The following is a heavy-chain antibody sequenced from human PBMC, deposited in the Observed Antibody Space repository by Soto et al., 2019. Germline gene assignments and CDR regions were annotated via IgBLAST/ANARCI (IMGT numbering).Heavy chain of an antibody. V-gene: IGHV4-59*01. J-gene: IGHJ4*02. CDR2: IYYSGST. CDR3: ARRWGPTFDF. D-gene: IGHD1-26*01. Sequence: PSEALSVTCTVSGGSISRYYWSWIRQPPGKGLEWIGYIYYSGSTNYNPSLKSRVTISVDTSKNQFSLKLSSVTAADTAVYYCARRWGPTFDFWGQGTLVTVSS. CDR1: GGSISRYY.